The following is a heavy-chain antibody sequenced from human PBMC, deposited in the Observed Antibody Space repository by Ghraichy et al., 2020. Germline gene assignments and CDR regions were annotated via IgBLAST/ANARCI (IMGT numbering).Heavy chain of an antibody. CDR1: GGSISSYY. J-gene: IGHJ4*02. D-gene: IGHD6-19*01. V-gene: IGHV4-4*09. CDR3: ARHQWLGPYYFDY. Sequence: SETLSLTCTVSGGSISSYYWSWIRQPPGKGLEWIGYIYTSGSTNYNPSLKSRVTISVDTSKNQFSLKLSSVTAADTAVYYCARHQWLGPYYFDYWGQGTLVTVSS. CDR2: IYTSGST.